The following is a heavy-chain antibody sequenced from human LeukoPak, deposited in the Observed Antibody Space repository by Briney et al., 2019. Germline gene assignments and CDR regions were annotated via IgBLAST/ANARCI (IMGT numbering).Heavy chain of an antibody. Sequence: ASVKVSCKASGCTFISYSISWVRQTPGQGLEWMGGIIPIFGTANYAQKFQGRVTITTDESTSTAYMELSSLKSEDTAVYYCARCSGRYNWNYNFDSSGQGTLVSVSS. CDR1: GCTFISYS. CDR2: IIPIFGTA. J-gene: IGHJ4*02. V-gene: IGHV1-69*05. D-gene: IGHD1-7*01. CDR3: ARCSGRYNWNYNFDS.